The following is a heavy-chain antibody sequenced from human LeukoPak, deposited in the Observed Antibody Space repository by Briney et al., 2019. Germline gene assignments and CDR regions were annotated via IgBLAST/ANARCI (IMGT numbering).Heavy chain of an antibody. CDR2: VHLDGRT. CDR1: GGSVTSTNW. CDR3: ARGGSGYDFDF. J-gene: IGHJ4*02. Sequence: SETLSLTCGVSGGSVTSTNWWTWVRQPPGKGLEWIGEVHLDGRTNYNPSLESRLTISVDLSENHISLKLTSVTAADTAVYYCARGGSGYDFDFWGQGTLVTVSS. D-gene: IGHD5-12*01. V-gene: IGHV4-4*02.